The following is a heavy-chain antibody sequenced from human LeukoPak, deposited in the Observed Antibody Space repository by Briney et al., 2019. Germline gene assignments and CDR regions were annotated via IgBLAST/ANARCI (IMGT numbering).Heavy chain of an antibody. CDR3: ARVPGIAVAGTTNWFDP. Sequence: SVKVSCKASGGTFSSYATSWVRQAPGQGLEWMGGIIPIFGTANYAQKFQGRVTITADESTSTAYMELSSLRSEDTAVYYCARVPGIAVAGTTNWFDPWGQGTLVTVSS. CDR2: IIPIFGTA. J-gene: IGHJ5*02. D-gene: IGHD6-19*01. V-gene: IGHV1-69*01. CDR1: GGTFSSYA.